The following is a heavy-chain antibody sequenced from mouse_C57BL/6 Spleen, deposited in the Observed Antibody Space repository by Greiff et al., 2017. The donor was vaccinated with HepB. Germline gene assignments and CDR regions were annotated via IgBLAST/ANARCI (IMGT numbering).Heavy chain of an antibody. Sequence: QVQLKQPGAELVKPGASVKLSCKASGYTFTSYWMQWVKQRPGQGLEWIGEIDPSDSYTNYNQKFKGKATLTVDTSSSTAYMQLSSLTSEDSAVYYCAPFYGNYSYYAMDYWGQGTSVTVSS. CDR3: APFYGNYSYYAMDY. V-gene: IGHV1-50*01. D-gene: IGHD2-10*01. CDR2: IDPSDSYT. J-gene: IGHJ4*01. CDR1: GYTFTSYW.